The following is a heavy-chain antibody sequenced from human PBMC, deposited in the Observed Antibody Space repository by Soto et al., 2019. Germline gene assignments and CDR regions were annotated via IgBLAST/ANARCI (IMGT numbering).Heavy chain of an antibody. D-gene: IGHD3-3*01. J-gene: IGHJ4*02. Sequence: PGGSLRLACAASGFTFSTYGMHGVRQAPGKGLEWVAVISYDGTNKYYADSVKGRFTISRDNSKDTLYLQMNNLRAEDTAVYYCTIFAYDFWSGRQRNPVYWGQGTLVTVSS. CDR2: ISYDGTNK. V-gene: IGHV3-30*03. CDR1: GFTFSTYG. CDR3: TIFAYDFWSGRQRNPVY.